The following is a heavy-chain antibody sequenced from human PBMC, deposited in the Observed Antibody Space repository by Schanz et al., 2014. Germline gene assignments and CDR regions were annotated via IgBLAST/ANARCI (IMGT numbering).Heavy chain of an antibody. D-gene: IGHD3-10*01. CDR3: ATAEDASGSYGLPACGV. Sequence: QVQLVQSGAEVKKAGASVKVSCTVSGYTLSKLSIHWVRQAPGKGLEWMGGLDLEDGEIVYAEQLKGRVTKTEDTSTDTAYMELSSLRSQDTAVYYCATAEDASGSYGLPACGVWGQGTTVIVSS. CDR1: GYTLSKLS. V-gene: IGHV1-24*01. CDR2: LDLEDGEI. J-gene: IGHJ6*02.